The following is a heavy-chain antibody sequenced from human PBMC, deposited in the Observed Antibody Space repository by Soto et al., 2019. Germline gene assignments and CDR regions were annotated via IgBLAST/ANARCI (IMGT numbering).Heavy chain of an antibody. CDR3: ARSTFNYDILTGPYRSYYFDY. D-gene: IGHD3-9*01. V-gene: IGHV4-31*03. J-gene: IGHJ4*02. Sequence: SETLSLTCTVSGGSISSGGYYWSWIRQHPGKGLEWIGYIYYSGSTYYNPSLKSRVTISVDTSKNQFSLKLSSVTAADTAVYYCARSTFNYDILTGPYRSYYFDYWGQGTLVTVSS. CDR2: IYYSGST. CDR1: GGSISSGGYY.